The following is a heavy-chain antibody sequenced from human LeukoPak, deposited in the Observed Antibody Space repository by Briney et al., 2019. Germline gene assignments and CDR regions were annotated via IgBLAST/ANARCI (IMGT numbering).Heavy chain of an antibody. CDR3: ARQGVRVGYYYYYYMDV. CDR1: GGSISSYY. V-gene: IGHV4-59*01. CDR2: FSYTGST. J-gene: IGHJ6*03. Sequence: PSETLSLTCTVSGGSISSYYWSWIRQPPGKGLEWIGYFSYTGSTNYNPSLKSPVIISVDTSKIQFSLKLSSVTAADTAVYYCARQGVRVGYYYYYYMDVWGKGTTVTISS. D-gene: IGHD3-10*01.